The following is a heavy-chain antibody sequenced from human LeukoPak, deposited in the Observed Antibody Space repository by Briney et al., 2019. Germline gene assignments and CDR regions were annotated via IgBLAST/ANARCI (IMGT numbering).Heavy chain of an antibody. CDR1: GLTFSDYY. CDR3: ARDATVTTSFLPY. Sequence: GGSLRLSCAASGLTFSDYYMSWIRQAPGKGLEWVSYISGSGSTIYYADSVKGRFTISRDNAKNSLYLQMNSLRAEDTAVYYCARDATVTTSFLPYWGQGTLVTVSS. CDR2: ISGSGSTI. J-gene: IGHJ4*02. V-gene: IGHV3-11*01. D-gene: IGHD4-17*01.